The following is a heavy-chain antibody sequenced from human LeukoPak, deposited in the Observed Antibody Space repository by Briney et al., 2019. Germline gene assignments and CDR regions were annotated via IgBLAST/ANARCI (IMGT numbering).Heavy chain of an antibody. CDR3: ARDSSGWYPGNWFDP. CDR2: INPNSGGT. D-gene: IGHD6-19*01. Sequence: GASVKVSCKASGYTFTGYYMHWVRQAPGQGLEWMGWINPNSGGTNYAQKFQGRVTMTRDTSISTAYIELSRLRSDDTAVYYCARDSSGWYPGNWFDPWGQGTLVTVSS. CDR1: GYTFTGYY. J-gene: IGHJ5*02. V-gene: IGHV1-2*02.